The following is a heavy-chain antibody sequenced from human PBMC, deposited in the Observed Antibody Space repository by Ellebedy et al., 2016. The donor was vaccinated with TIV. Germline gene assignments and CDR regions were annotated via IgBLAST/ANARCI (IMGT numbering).Heavy chain of an antibody. V-gene: IGHV3-23*01. Sequence: GESLKISXAASGFTFSSYAMSWVRQAPGKGLEWVSAISGSGGSTYYADSVKGRFTISRDNSKNTLYLQMNSLRAEDTAVYYCAKDAIPEVAGYWGQGTLVTVSS. J-gene: IGHJ4*02. CDR3: AKDAIPEVAGY. CDR1: GFTFSSYA. D-gene: IGHD6-19*01. CDR2: ISGSGGST.